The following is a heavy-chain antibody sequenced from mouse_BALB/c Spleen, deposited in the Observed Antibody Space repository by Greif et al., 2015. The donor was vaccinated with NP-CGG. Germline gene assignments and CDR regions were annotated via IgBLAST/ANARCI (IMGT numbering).Heavy chain of an antibody. CDR2: INPGSANT. V-gene: IGHV1-54*03. Sequence: LVESGAELVRPGTSVKVSCKASGYAFTNYFIEWIKQRPGQGLEWIGVINPGSANTNYNEKFKDKATLTADKSSSTAYMQLSSLTSDDSAVYFCARNITGSFDYWGQGTTLTVSS. CDR3: ARNITGSFDY. D-gene: IGHD1-3*01. J-gene: IGHJ2*01. CDR1: GYAFTNYF.